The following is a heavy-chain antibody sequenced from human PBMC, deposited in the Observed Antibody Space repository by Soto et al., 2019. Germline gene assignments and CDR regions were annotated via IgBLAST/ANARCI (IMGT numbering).Heavy chain of an antibody. CDR1: GFTFSSYA. D-gene: IGHD3-10*01. V-gene: IGHV3-30-3*01. CDR3: ARESWLRDYYYYYGMDV. CDR2: ITYDGSNK. Sequence: GGSLRLSCAASGFTFSSYAMHWVRQAPGKGLEWVAVITYDGSNKYYADSVKGRFTISRDNSKNTLYLQMNSLRAEDTAVYYCARESWLRDYYYYYGMDVWGQGTTVTVSS. J-gene: IGHJ6*02.